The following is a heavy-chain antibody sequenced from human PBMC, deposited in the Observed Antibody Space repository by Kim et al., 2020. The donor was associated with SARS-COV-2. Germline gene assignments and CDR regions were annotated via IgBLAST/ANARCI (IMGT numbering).Heavy chain of an antibody. Sequence: GGSLRLSCAASGFTFSNYWMHWVRQAPGKGLVCVSRINSDGSSTGYADSAKGRFTMSRDNAKNTLYLQMNSLRIEDTAVYYCARDFPGNHNAFDIWGQGTMVTVSS. CDR3: ARDFPGNHNAFDI. CDR2: INSDGSST. CDR1: GFTFSNYW. J-gene: IGHJ3*02. V-gene: IGHV3-74*01.